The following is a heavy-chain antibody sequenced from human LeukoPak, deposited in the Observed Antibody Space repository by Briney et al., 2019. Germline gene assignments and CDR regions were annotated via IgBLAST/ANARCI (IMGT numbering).Heavy chain of an antibody. CDR1: GGSISSGDYY. D-gene: IGHD3-16*01. J-gene: IGHJ4*02. CDR3: ARSTFGFPFDY. Sequence: SETLSLTCTVSGGSISSGDYYWSWIRQPPGKGLEWIGYIYYSGSTYYNPSLKSRVTISVDTSKNQFSLKLSSVTAADTAVYYCARSTFGFPFDYWGQGTLVTVSS. CDR2: IYYSGST. V-gene: IGHV4-30-4*01.